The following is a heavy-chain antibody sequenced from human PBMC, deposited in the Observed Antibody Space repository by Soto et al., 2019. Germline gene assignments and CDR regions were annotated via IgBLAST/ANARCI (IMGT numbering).Heavy chain of an antibody. D-gene: IGHD2-2*01. V-gene: IGHV4-34*01. J-gene: IGHJ6*03. CDR2: INHSGST. CDR1: GGSFSGYY. Sequence: PSETLSLTCAVYGGSFSGYYWSWIRQPPGKGLEWIGEINHSGSTNYNPSLKSRVTISVDTSKNQFSLKLSSVTAADTAVYYCARVDIVVVPAAINYYYYMDVWGKGTTVTVSS. CDR3: ARVDIVVVPAAINYYYYMDV.